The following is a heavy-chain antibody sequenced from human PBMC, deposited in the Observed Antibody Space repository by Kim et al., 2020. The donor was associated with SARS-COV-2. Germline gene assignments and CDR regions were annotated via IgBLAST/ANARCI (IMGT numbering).Heavy chain of an antibody. CDR2: INHSGST. J-gene: IGHJ6*01. D-gene: IGHD3-10*01. CDR3: TRGEARSALWPLLSHYGM. V-gene: IGHV4-34*01. Sequence: SETLSLTCAVYGGSFSGYYWSWIRQPPGKGLEWIGEINHSGSTNYNPSLKSRVTISVDTSKNQFSLKLSSVTAADTAVYYCTRGEARSALWPLLSHYGM. CDR1: GGSFSGYY.